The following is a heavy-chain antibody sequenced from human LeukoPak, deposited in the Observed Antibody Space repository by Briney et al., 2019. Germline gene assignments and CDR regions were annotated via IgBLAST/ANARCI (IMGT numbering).Heavy chain of an antibody. CDR1: GFTFSSYS. CDR3: ARAYPYHYYGMDV. CDR2: ISSNTKYI. V-gene: IGHV3-21*01. D-gene: IGHD2-2*02. J-gene: IGHJ6*02. Sequence: PGGSLRLSCAASGFTFSSYSMNWVRQAPGKGLEWVSSISSNTKYIYYADSVKGRFTISRDNAKNSLYLQMNSLRAEDTAVYYCARAYPYHYYGMDVWGQGTTVTVSS.